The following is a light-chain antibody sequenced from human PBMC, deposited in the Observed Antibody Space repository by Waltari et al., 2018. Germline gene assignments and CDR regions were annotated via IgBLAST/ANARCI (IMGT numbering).Light chain of an antibody. Sequence: IQLTQSPSSLSASLGDRVTITCRASQGINTALAWYQQKPGKAPNLLIYDASNLESGVPARFSGSGSGTDFSLTISSLQPEDFATYYCQQSYSTLSFTFGPGTKVDIK. V-gene: IGKV1-13*02. CDR3: QQSYSTLSFT. CDR1: QGINTA. J-gene: IGKJ3*01. CDR2: DAS.